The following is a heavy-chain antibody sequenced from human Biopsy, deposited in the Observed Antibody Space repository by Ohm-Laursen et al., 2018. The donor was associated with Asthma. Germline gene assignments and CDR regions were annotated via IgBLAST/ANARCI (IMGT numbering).Heavy chain of an antibody. Sequence: VKISCKTLGGTFNTYVIGWVRQAPGQGLEWMGGINSVFGTTTYPQKFQDRVTITADDSTSTVYMELSSLRSEDTAVYYCARKAGSCTSRTCYSLDFWGQGTLVTVSS. J-gene: IGHJ4*02. CDR2: INSVFGTT. D-gene: IGHD2-2*01. V-gene: IGHV1-69*13. CDR1: GGTFNTYV. CDR3: ARKAGSCTSRTCYSLDF.